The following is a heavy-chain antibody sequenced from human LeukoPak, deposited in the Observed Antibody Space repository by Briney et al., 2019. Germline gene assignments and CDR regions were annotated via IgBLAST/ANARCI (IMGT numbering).Heavy chain of an antibody. V-gene: IGHV1-18*01. Sequence: ASVKVSCKASGYTFINCGITWVRQAPGQGLGWMGWISAYNSAYNGNTHYAQKLQGRVTMTTDTSTNTGYMELRSLRSDGTAVYYCAREYGSGSYTGIDYWGQGTLVTVSS. CDR1: GYTFINCG. CDR3: AREYGSGSYTGIDY. CDR2: ISAYNSAYNGNT. D-gene: IGHD3-10*01. J-gene: IGHJ4*02.